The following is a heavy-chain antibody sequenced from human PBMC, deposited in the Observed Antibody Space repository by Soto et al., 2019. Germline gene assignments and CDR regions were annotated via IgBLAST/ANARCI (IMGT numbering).Heavy chain of an antibody. D-gene: IGHD2-2*01. Sequence: SETLSLTCTVSGGSIRGHYWSWIRQPPGKGLEWIGYIYYSGNTKYNPSLKSRVSISVDTSKNQFSLKLNSVTAADTAVYFCASRLRIVTAGTEDYYYGMDVWGRGTTVT. CDR1: GGSIRGHY. CDR2: IYYSGNT. J-gene: IGHJ6*02. CDR3: ASRLRIVTAGTEDYYYGMDV. V-gene: IGHV4-59*11.